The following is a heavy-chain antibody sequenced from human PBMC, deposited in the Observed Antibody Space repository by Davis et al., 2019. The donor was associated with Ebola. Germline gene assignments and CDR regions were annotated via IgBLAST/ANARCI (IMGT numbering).Heavy chain of an antibody. CDR1: GFTFSSYD. J-gene: IGHJ5*01. V-gene: IGHV3-13*01. Sequence: GESLKISCAASGFTFSSYDMYWVRQASGKGLEWVSGIGTAGDTYYPVSVKGRFTISRENTKNSLYLQMNSLRAEDTAVYYCARAGFGSTWFDCWGQGILVTVSS. CDR3: ARAGFGSTWFDC. D-gene: IGHD6-13*01. CDR2: IGTAGDT.